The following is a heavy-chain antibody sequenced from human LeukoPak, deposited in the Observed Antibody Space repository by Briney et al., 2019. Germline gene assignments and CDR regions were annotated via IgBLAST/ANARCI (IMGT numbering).Heavy chain of an antibody. D-gene: IGHD3-10*01. V-gene: IGHV1-18*01. Sequence: ASVKVSCKASGYTFTSYGINWVRQAPGQGLEWMGWISAYNSNTHYAQKLQGRVTMTTDTSTSTAYMELRSLRSDDTAVYYCASSIMVRGVLGWFDPWGQGTLVTDSS. J-gene: IGHJ5*02. CDR1: GYTFTSYG. CDR2: ISAYNSNT. CDR3: ASSIMVRGVLGWFDP.